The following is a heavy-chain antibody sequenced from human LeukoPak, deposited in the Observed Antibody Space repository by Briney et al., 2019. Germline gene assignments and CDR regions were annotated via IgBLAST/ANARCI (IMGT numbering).Heavy chain of an antibody. D-gene: IGHD3-10*01. J-gene: IGHJ4*02. CDR2: INTNTGNP. CDR3: ASYYYGSGGRVYYFDY. Sequence: ASVKVSCKASGYTFTSYAMNWVRQAPGQGLEWMGRINTNTGNPTYAQGFTGRFVFSLDTSVSTAYLQISSLKAEDTAVYYCASYYYGSGGRVYYFDYWGQGTLVTVSS. V-gene: IGHV7-4-1*02. CDR1: GYTFTSYA.